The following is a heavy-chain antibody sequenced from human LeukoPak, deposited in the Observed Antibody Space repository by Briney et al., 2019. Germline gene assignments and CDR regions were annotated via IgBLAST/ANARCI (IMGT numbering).Heavy chain of an antibody. J-gene: IGHJ4*02. CDR2: INPNSGGT. D-gene: IGHD6-6*01. CDR1: GYTFTGYY. V-gene: IGHV1-2*02. Sequence: GASVKVSCKASGYTFTGYYMHWVRQAPGQGLEWMGWINPNSGGTNYAQKFRGRVTMTRDTSISTAYMELSRLRSDDTAVYYCARDVEYSSSSEVDYWGQGTLVTVSS. CDR3: ARDVEYSSSSEVDY.